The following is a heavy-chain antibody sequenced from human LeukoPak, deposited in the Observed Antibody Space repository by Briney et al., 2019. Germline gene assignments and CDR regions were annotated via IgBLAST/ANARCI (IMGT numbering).Heavy chain of an antibody. J-gene: IGHJ4*02. CDR2: IYYSGST. Sequence: SETLSLTCAVYGGSFSGYYWSWIRQPPGKGLEWIGSIYYSGSTYYNPSLKSRVTISVDTSKNQFSLKLSSVTAADTAVYYCASPLFGDYVRYWGQGTLVTVSS. CDR3: ASPLFGDYVRY. V-gene: IGHV4-34*01. D-gene: IGHD4-17*01. CDR1: GGSFSGYY.